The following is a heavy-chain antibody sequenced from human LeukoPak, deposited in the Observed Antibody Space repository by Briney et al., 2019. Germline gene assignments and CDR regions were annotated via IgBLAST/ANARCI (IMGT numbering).Heavy chain of an antibody. J-gene: IGHJ6*02. CDR2: IIPIFGTA. CDR1: GGTFSSYA. Sequence: ASVKVSCKASGGTFSSYAISWVRQAPGQGLEWMGGIIPIFGTANYAQKFQGRVTITADESTSTAYMELSSLRSEDTAVYYCARARDIVVVPAAPRPCYYYYGMDVWGQGTTVTVSS. CDR3: ARARDIVVVPAAPRPCYYYYGMDV. D-gene: IGHD2-2*01. V-gene: IGHV1-69*13.